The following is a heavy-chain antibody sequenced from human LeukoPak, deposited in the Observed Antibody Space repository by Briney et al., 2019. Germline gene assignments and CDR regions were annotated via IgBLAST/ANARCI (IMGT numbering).Heavy chain of an antibody. CDR2: INHSGST. V-gene: IGHV4-34*01. Sequence: SETLSLTCAVYGESVINYYWSWIRQPPGKGLEWIGEINHSGSTNYSPSLKSRVTISVDTSKNQFSLKLSSVTAADTAVYYCARDRYSSYVDYWGQGTLVTVSS. D-gene: IGHD1-26*01. CDR3: ARDRYSSYVDY. J-gene: IGHJ4*02. CDR1: GESVINYY.